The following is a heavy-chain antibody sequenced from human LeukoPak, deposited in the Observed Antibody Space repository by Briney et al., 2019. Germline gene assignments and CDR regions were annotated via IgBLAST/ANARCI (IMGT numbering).Heavy chain of an antibody. D-gene: IGHD2-15*01. CDR2: IYSGGST. J-gene: IGHJ6*02. Sequence: GGSLRLSCAASGFTVSSNYMSWVRQAPGKGLEWVSVIYSGGSTYYADSVKGRFTISRDNSKNTLYLQMNSLIAEDTAVYYCAKYIDPTSYCSGGSCYSARKRQYYYYYHGMDVWGQGTTVTVSS. V-gene: IGHV3-66*01. CDR3: AKYIDPTSYCSGGSCYSARKRQYYYYYHGMDV. CDR1: GFTVSSNY.